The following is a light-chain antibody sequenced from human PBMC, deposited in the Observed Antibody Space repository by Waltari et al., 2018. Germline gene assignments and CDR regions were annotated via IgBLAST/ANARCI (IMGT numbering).Light chain of an antibody. CDR1: QTISSL. CDR2: RSS. V-gene: IGKV1-5*03. CDR3: QQYNSYSIT. Sequence: DIQMTQSPSTLSASVGASVTITCRASQTISSLLAWYQQQPGKAPRLLIYRSSTLESGVPSRFSGSGSGTEFTLTISSLQPDDFATYYCQQYNSYSITFGQGTRLEIK. J-gene: IGKJ5*01.